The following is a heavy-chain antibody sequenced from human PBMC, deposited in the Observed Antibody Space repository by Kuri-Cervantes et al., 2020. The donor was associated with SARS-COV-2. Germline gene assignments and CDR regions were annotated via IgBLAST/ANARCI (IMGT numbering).Heavy chain of an antibody. CDR2: INAGNGNT. V-gene: IGHV1-3*01. J-gene: IGHJ4*02. CDR1: GYTFTSYA. D-gene: IGHD6-13*01. CDR3: VRATRIGQQLVRPYYFDY. Sequence: ASVKVSCKSSGYTFTSYAMHWVRQAPGQRRAWMGWINAGNGNTKYLQKFQGRVTITRNTSISTAYMELSRLRAEHTAVYSCVRATRIGQQLVRPYYFDYWGQRTLVTVSS.